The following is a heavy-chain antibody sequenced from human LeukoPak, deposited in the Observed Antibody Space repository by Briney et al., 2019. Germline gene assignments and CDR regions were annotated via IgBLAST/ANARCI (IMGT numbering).Heavy chain of an antibody. D-gene: IGHD3-9*01. J-gene: IGHJ6*02. CDR2: IYSGGIT. V-gene: IGHV3-66*01. CDR1: GFTVSTNY. CDR3: ARDPSGHYDILTGHYYYYGMDV. Sequence: GGSLRLSCAASGFTVSTNYMSWVRQAPGKGLEWVSVIYSGGITYYAASVKGRFTISRDNSKNTLYLQMNSLRAEDTAVYYCARDPSGHYDILTGHYYYYGMDVWGQGTTVTVSS.